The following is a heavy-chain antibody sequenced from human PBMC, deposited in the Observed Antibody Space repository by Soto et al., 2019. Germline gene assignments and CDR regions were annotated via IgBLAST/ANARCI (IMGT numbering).Heavy chain of an antibody. CDR3: ARDRSDIVVVVAAALDY. Sequence: ASMKVSCKASWYTFSSYVISWVRQAPGQRLEWMGWISAYNGNTNYAQKLQGRVTMTTDTSTSTAYMELRSLRSDDTAVYYCARDRSDIVVVVAAALDYWGQGTLVTVSS. CDR1: WYTFSSYV. V-gene: IGHV1-18*01. D-gene: IGHD2-15*01. J-gene: IGHJ4*02. CDR2: ISAYNGNT.